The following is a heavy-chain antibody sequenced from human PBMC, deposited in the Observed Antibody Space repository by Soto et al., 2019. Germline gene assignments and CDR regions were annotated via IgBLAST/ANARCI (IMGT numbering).Heavy chain of an antibody. V-gene: IGHV5-51*01. Sequence: LKISCKGSGYSFTSYWIGWVRQMPGKGLEWMGIIYPGDSDTTYSPSFQGQVTISVDKSISTAYLQLSSLKASDSAIYFCARQYGVSLDYWGQGTLVTVSS. CDR1: GYSFTSYW. CDR2: IYPGDSDT. D-gene: IGHD2-8*01. CDR3: ARQYGVSLDY. J-gene: IGHJ4*02.